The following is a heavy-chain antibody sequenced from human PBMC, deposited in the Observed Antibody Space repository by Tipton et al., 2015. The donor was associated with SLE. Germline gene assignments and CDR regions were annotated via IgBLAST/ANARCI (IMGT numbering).Heavy chain of an antibody. J-gene: IGHJ4*02. D-gene: IGHD6-6*01. CDR2: INHSGST. CDR3: AGYSSSPVLDY. Sequence: TLSLTCAVSGGSISSGGYSWSWIRQPPGKGLEWIGEINHSGSTNYNPSLKSRVTISVDTSKNQFSLKLSSVTAADTAVYYCAGYSSSPVLDYWGQGTLVTVSS. CDR1: GGSISSGGYS. V-gene: IGHV4-30-2*01.